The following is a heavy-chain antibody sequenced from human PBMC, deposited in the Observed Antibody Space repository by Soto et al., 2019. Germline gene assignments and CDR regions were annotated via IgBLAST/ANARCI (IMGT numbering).Heavy chain of an antibody. Sequence: NPSETLSLTCTVSGGSVSSGSYYWSWIRQPPGKGLEWIGYIYYSGSTNYNPSLKSRVTISVDTSKNQFSLKLSSVTAADTAVYYCARTPSGYSSGWPYFQHWGQGTLVTVSS. CDR3: ARTPSGYSSGWPYFQH. D-gene: IGHD6-19*01. CDR2: IYYSGST. V-gene: IGHV4-61*01. CDR1: GGSVSSGSYY. J-gene: IGHJ1*01.